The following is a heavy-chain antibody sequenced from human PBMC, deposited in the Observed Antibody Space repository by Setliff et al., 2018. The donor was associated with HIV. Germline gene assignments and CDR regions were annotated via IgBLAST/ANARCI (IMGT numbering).Heavy chain of an antibody. Sequence: SETLSLTCAVYGGSFSGYYWSWIRQPPGKGLEWIGEINHSGSTNYNPSLKSRGTISVETSKNQFSLRVNSVTAADTAVYYCARETEAGTFDYWGQGTLVTVSS. V-gene: IGHV4-34*01. CDR2: INHSGST. CDR3: ARETEAGTFDY. D-gene: IGHD6-19*01. CDR1: GGSFSGYY. J-gene: IGHJ4*02.